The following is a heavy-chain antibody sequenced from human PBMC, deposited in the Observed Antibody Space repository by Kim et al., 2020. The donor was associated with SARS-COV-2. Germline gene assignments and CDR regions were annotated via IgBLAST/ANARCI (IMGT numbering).Heavy chain of an antibody. CDR3: ARIPYCSSTSCYDFDY. CDR2: INPSGGST. D-gene: IGHD2-2*01. J-gene: IGHJ4*02. CDR1: GYTFTSYY. Sequence: ASVKVSCKASGYTFTSYYMHWVRQAPGQGLEWMGIINPSGGSTSYAQKFQGRVTMTRDTSTSTVYMELSSLRSEDTAVYYCARIPYCSSTSCYDFDYWGQGTLVTVSS. V-gene: IGHV1-46*01.